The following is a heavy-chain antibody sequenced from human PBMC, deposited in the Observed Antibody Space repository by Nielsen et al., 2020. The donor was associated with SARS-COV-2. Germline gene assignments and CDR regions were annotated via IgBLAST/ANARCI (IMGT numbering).Heavy chain of an antibody. CDR3: ARGVWFGEGYGMDV. V-gene: IGHV3-74*01. CDR2: INSDGSST. D-gene: IGHD3-10*01. Sequence: VRQAPGKGLVWVSRINSDGSSTSYADSVKGRFTISRDNSKNTLYLQMNSLRAEDTAVYYCARGVWFGEGYGMDVWGQGTTVTVSS. J-gene: IGHJ6*02.